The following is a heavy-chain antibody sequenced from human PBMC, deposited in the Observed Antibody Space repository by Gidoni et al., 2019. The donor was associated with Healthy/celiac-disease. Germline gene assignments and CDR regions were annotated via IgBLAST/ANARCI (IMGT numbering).Heavy chain of an antibody. Sequence: QLQLQESGPGLVKPSETLSLTCTVSGGSISSSSYYWGWIRQPPGKGLEWIGSIYYSGSTYYNPSLKSRVTISVDTSKNQFSLKLSSVTAADTAVYYCARRQEQQLGFYYFDYWGQGTLVTVSS. CDR2: IYYSGST. CDR3: ARRQEQQLGFYYFDY. V-gene: IGHV4-39*01. D-gene: IGHD6-13*01. J-gene: IGHJ4*02. CDR1: GGSISSSSYY.